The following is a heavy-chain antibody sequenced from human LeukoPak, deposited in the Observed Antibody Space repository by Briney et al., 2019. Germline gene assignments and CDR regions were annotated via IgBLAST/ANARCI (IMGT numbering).Heavy chain of an antibody. CDR2: IYYSGST. CDR1: GGSISSYY. D-gene: IGHD3-22*01. V-gene: IGHV4-59*01. J-gene: IGHJ5*02. CDR3: ARDLRDYYDSSGYWFDP. Sequence: PSETLSLTCTVSGGSISSYYWSWIRQPPGKGLEWIGYIYYSGSTNYNPSLKSRVTISVDTSKNQFSLKLSSVTAADTAVYYCARDLRDYYDSSGYWFDPWGQGNLVTVSS.